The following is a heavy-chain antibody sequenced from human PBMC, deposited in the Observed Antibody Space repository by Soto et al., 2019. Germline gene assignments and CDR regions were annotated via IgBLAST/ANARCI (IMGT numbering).Heavy chain of an antibody. CDR2: ISYDGSNK. D-gene: IGHD3-22*01. CDR3: ASEYYYDSSGYYSPSIDY. V-gene: IGHV3-30-3*01. Sequence: SCAASGFTFSSYAIHWVRQAPGKGLEWVAVISYDGSNKYYADSVKGRFTISRDNSKNTLYLQMNSLRAEDTAVYYCASEYYYDSSGYYSPSIDYWGQGTLVTVSS. J-gene: IGHJ4*02. CDR1: GFTFSSYA.